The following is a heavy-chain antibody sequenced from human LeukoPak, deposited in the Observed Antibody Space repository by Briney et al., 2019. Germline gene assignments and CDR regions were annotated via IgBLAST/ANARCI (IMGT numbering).Heavy chain of an antibody. CDR2: IWYDGSNK. D-gene: IGHD3-3*02. CDR1: GFTLSSYG. J-gene: IGHJ5*02. Sequence: GGSLRLSCAASGFTLSSYGMHWVRQAPGKGLEWVAVIWYDGSNKYYADSVKGRFTISRDNSKNTLYLQMNSLRAEDTAVYYSARDSLAWLRENWFDPWGQGTLVTVSS. CDR3: ARDSLAWLRENWFDP. V-gene: IGHV3-33*01.